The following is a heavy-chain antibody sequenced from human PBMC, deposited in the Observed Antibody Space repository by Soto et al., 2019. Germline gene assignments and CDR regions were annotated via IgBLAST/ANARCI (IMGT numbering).Heavy chain of an antibody. V-gene: IGHV1-69*01. CDR2: IIPLTETP. CDR3: AIGTRHSCTCDF. D-gene: IGHD2-2*01. Sequence: QVQVVQSGAEVKKPGSSVKFSCKASGCTFSNYAISWVRQAPGHGLEWVGGIIPLTETPVYAQTVQGRLTITADEITSAAYMELSRLRSDDTAVSYCAIGTRHSCTCDFWGQGTLGTVSS. J-gene: IGHJ4*02. CDR1: GCTFSNYA.